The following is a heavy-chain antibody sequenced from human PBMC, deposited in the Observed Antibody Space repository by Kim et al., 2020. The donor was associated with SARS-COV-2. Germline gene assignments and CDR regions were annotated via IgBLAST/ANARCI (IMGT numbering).Heavy chain of an antibody. CDR1: GFTFSSYG. CDR3: ARERGAMIVVVTDYDGMDV. V-gene: IGHV3-33*01. CDR2: IWYDGSNK. D-gene: IGHD3-22*01. J-gene: IGHJ6*02. Sequence: GGSLRLSCAASGFTFSSYGMHWVRQAPGKGLEWVAVIWYDGSNKYYADSVKGRFTISRDNSKNTLYLQMNSLRAEDTAVYYCARERGAMIVVVTDYDGMDVGGQGPTVTVSS.